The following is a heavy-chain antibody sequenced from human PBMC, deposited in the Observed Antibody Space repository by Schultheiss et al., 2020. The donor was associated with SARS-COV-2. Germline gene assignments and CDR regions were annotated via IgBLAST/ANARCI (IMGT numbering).Heavy chain of an antibody. Sequence: ASVKVSCKASGYTFTSYYMHWVRQAPGQGLEWMGIINPNSGGTNYARRFQGRVTMIRDWSTPTVNMELTRLRSDDTAVYYCARVRNEAWADREDGMDVWGQGTTVTVSS. CDR1: GYTFTSYY. D-gene: IGHD1-26*01. V-gene: IGHV1-2*02. J-gene: IGHJ6*02. CDR3: ARVRNEAWADREDGMDV. CDR2: INPNSGGT.